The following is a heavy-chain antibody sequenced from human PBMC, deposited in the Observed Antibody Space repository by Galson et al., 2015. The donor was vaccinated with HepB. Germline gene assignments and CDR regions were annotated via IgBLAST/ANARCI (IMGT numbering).Heavy chain of an antibody. Sequence: SLRLSCAASGFTFSDYSMSWIRQAPGKGLEWISYISTGGGTIYYADSVKGRFTITRDNAKNSLFLQLNTLRAEDTAVYYCARGPGSSGRFLYWGQGTLVTVS. CDR1: GFTFSDYS. CDR3: ARGPGSSGRFLY. CDR2: ISTGGGTI. J-gene: IGHJ4*02. D-gene: IGHD1-26*01. V-gene: IGHV3-11*01.